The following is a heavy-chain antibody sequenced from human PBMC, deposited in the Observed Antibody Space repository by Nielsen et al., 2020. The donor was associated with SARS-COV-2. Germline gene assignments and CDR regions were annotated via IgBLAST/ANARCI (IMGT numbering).Heavy chain of an antibody. V-gene: IGHV4-59*01. D-gene: IGHD6-13*01. J-gene: IGHJ5*02. Sequence: SETLSLTCTVSGGSISSYYWSWIRQPPGMGLEWIGYIYYSGSTNYNPSLKSRVTISVDTSKNQFSLKLSSVTAADTAVYYCASTFTGAAAGTWWFDPWGQGTLVTVSS. CDR1: GGSISSYY. CDR3: ASTFTGAAAGTWWFDP. CDR2: IYYSGST.